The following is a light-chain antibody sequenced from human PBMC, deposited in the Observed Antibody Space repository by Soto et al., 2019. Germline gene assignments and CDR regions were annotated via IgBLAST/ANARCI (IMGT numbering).Light chain of an antibody. CDR2: VGTGGIVG. CDR3: GADHGSGSNFVYV. CDR1: RGYSNYK. V-gene: IGLV9-49*01. Sequence: QLVLTQPPSASASLGASVTLTCTLSRGYSNYKVDWYQQRPGKGPRFVMRVGTGGIVGSKGDGIPDRFSVLGSGLNRYLTIKNIQEEDESDYHCGADHGSGSNFVYVFGTGTKLTVL. J-gene: IGLJ1*01.